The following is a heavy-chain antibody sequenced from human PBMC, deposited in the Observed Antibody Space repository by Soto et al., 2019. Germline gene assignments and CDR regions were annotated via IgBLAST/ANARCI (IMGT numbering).Heavy chain of an antibody. Sequence: GGSLRLSCAASGFTFISYAMSWVRQAPGKGLEWVSTLTSVGNTYYADSVKGRFTISRDISKNTLYVQMNSLRAEDTAVYYCANAPLRPRVAVAEYLQHWGQGTLVTVSS. D-gene: IGHD6-19*01. CDR1: GFTFISYA. CDR2: LTSVGNT. J-gene: IGHJ1*01. CDR3: ANAPLRPRVAVAEYLQH. V-gene: IGHV3-23*01.